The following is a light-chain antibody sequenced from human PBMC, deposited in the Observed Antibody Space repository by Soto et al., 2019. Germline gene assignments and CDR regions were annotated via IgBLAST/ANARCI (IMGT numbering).Light chain of an antibody. CDR3: QQYNTHSGT. V-gene: IGKV3-20*01. CDR2: DAS. Sequence: ILWAQSPCTLFFSPGARAPLSCRASQSVSSSYLAWYQQKPGQAPRLLIYDASNRATGIPARFSGSGSGTEFILTISSLQPDDVGTYYCQQYNTHSGTSGQGTKVDIK. CDR1: QSVSSSY. J-gene: IGKJ1*01.